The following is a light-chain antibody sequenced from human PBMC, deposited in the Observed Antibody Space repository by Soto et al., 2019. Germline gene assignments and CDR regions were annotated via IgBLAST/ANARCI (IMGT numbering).Light chain of an antibody. V-gene: IGLV2-14*03. J-gene: IGLJ1*01. Sequence: QSSLTQPASLSGSPGQSITISCTGTTSDVGGYNYVTWYQQYPGQAPKIIIYDVNRRPPGVSDRFSCSKSGNTASLTVSDLQAGDEADYFCFSFTNIKTVVFGGGTKVTVL. CDR2: DVN. CDR1: TSDVGGYNY. CDR3: FSFTNIKTVV.